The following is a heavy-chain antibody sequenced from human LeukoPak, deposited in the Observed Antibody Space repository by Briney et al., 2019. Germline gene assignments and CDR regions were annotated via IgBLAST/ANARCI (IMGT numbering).Heavy chain of an antibody. CDR1: GYTFTSYY. CDR2: INPSGGST. J-gene: IGHJ6*04. D-gene: IGHD5-18*01. V-gene: IGHV1-46*01. CDR3: ARTDTAMVPCYYYYGMDV. Sequence: ASVKVSCKASGYTFTSYYMHWVRQAPGQGLEWMGIINPSGGSTSYAQKFQGRVIMTRDTSTSTVYMELSSLRSEDTAVYYCARTDTAMVPCYYYYGMDVWGKGTTVTVSS.